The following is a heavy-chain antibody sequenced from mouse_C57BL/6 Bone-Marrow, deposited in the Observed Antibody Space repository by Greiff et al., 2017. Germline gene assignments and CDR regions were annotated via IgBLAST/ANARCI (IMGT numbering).Heavy chain of an antibody. CDR1: GYTFTSYW. J-gene: IGHJ2*01. CDR3: ARGRESPDYFDC. CDR2: IYPGSGCT. V-gene: IGHV1-55*01. Sequence: QVQLQQPGAELVKPGASVKMSCKASGYTFTSYWITWVKQRPGQGLEWIGDIYPGSGCTNYNEKFKSKATMTVDTSTSTAYMQLSSLTSEDSAVYDCARGRESPDYFDCWGEDTTHTVSS.